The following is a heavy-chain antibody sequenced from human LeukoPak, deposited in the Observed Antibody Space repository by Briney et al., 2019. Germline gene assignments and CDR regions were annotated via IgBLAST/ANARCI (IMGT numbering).Heavy chain of an antibody. CDR3: STDGCSTTGCQGH. CDR2: IKSKTDGGTT. V-gene: IGHV3-15*01. D-gene: IGHD2-2*01. Sequence: GGSLRLSCAASGITLSNAWMTWVRQAPGKGLEWVGRIKSKTDGGTTDYAAPVKGRFTISRDDPKNTLYLQMNSLKTEDTAVYYCSTDGCSTTGCQGHWGQGTLVTVSS. J-gene: IGHJ4*02. CDR1: GITLSNAW.